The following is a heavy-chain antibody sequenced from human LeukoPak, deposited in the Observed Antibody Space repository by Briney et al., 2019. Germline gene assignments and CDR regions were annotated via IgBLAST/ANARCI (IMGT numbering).Heavy chain of an antibody. V-gene: IGHV4-39*01. CDR2: IYYSGST. Sequence: PSETLSLTCTVSGVSISSSSYYWGWIRPPPGKGLEWIGSIYYSGSTYYNPSLKSRVTISVDTSKNQFSLKLSSVTAADTAVYYCARKYYGSGSYYKDINFDYWGQGTLVTVSS. J-gene: IGHJ4*02. CDR3: ARKYYGSGSYYKDINFDY. CDR1: GVSISSSSYY. D-gene: IGHD3-10*01.